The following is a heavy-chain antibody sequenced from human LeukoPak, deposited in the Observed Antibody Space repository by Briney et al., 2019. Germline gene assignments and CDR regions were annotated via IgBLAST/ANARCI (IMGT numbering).Heavy chain of an antibody. CDR2: VNPDYGGT. Sequence: ASVKVSCKASGYTFTGYYMHWVRQAPGQGLEWMGWVNPDYGGTNYAQKFQVRVTMTRDTSISTAYMELDRLRSDDTAVYYCARSPVVGPTTYTFDYWGQGALVTVSS. CDR1: GYTFTGYY. V-gene: IGHV1-2*02. CDR3: ARSPVVGPTTYTFDY. D-gene: IGHD1-26*01. J-gene: IGHJ4*02.